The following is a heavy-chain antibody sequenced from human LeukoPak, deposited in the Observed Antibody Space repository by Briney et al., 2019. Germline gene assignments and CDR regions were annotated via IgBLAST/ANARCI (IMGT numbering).Heavy chain of an antibody. CDR3: ATSGLWFGEWTFDY. Sequence: GGSLRLSCVASGFTFDDYAMHWVRQTPGKGLEWVSAISGSGGSTYYADSVKGRFTISRDNAKNSLYLQMNSLRAEDTAVYYCATSGLWFGEWTFDYWGQGTLVTVSS. J-gene: IGHJ4*02. D-gene: IGHD3-10*01. CDR1: GFTFDDYA. V-gene: IGHV3-20*04. CDR2: ISGSGGST.